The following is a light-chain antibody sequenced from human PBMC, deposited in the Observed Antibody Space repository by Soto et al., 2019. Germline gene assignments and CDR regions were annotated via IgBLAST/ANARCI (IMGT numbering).Light chain of an antibody. CDR2: EAS. CDR1: QSVRSY. Sequence: EIVLTQSPATLSLSPGERATLSCRASQSVRSYLAWYQQKVGQAPRLLMYEASNRATGIPARFSGSGSGTDFTLTISSLEPEDFAVYYCQQYDGPPLSFGPGTTV. V-gene: IGKV3-11*01. CDR3: QQYDGPPLS. J-gene: IGKJ3*01.